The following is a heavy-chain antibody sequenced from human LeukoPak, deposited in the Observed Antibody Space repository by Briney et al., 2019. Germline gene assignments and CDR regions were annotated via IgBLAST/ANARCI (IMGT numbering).Heavy chain of an antibody. D-gene: IGHD4-17*01. CDR2: IIPILGIA. Sequence: GASVKVSCKASGGTFSSYAISWVRQAPGQGLEWMGRIIPILGIANYAQKFQGRVTITADKSTSTAYMELSSLRSEDTAVYYCARVTVTTGVNIWGQGTMVTVSS. V-gene: IGHV1-69*04. CDR1: GGTFSSYA. CDR3: ARVTVTTGVNI. J-gene: IGHJ3*02.